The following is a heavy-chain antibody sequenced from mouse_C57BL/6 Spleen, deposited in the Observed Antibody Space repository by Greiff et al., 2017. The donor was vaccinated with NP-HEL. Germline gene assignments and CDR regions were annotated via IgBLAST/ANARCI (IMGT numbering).Heavy chain of an antibody. J-gene: IGHJ1*03. CDR2: INYDGSST. D-gene: IGHD2-5*01. CDR3: ARDGYSKGYFDV. V-gene: IGHV5-16*01. CDR1: GFTFSDYY. Sequence: EVKVVESEGGLVQPGSSMKLSCTASGFTFSDYYMAWVRQVPEKGLEWVANINYDGSSTYYLDSLKSRFIISRDNAKNILYLQMSSLKSEDTATYYCARDGYSKGYFDVWGTGTTVTVSS.